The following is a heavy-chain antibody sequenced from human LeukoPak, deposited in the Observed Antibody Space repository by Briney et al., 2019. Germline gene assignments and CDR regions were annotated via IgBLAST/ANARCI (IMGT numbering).Heavy chain of an antibody. Sequence: GGSLRLSCAASGFTFSSYAMSWVRQAPGKGLEWVSAISGSGGSTYYADSVKGRFTISRDNSKNTLYLQMNSLRAEDTAVYYCAKDQWGDCGGDCYSLDYGMDVWGQGTTVTVSS. V-gene: IGHV3-23*01. J-gene: IGHJ6*02. CDR1: GFTFSSYA. D-gene: IGHD2-21*02. CDR3: AKDQWGDCGGDCYSLDYGMDV. CDR2: ISGSGGST.